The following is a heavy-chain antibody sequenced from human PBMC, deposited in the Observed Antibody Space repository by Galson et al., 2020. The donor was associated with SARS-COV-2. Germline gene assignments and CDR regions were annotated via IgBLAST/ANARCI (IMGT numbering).Heavy chain of an antibody. CDR3: SREGWQGGY. D-gene: IGHD6-19*01. CDR2: IKGDGSET. CDR1: GFTFNDFW. Sequence: GGSLRLSCEVSGFTFNDFWMSWFRQAPGKGLEWVANIKGDGSETNYADFVKSRFSISSDNAATSLYLQMNSLRGEDSAVYYCSREGWQGGYWGQGTRVTVCS. J-gene: IGHJ4*02. V-gene: IGHV3-7*01.